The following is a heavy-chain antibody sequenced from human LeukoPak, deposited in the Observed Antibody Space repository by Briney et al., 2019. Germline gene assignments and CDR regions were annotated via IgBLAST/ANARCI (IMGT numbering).Heavy chain of an antibody. Sequence: SQALSLTCTVSGGSISSGGYYWSWIRQHPGKGLEWIGYIYYSGSTYYNPSLKSRVTISVDTSKNQFSLKLSSVTAADTAVYYCARVRGSLLVLWGQGTLVTVSP. D-gene: IGHD2-15*01. CDR2: IYYSGST. J-gene: IGHJ4*02. CDR3: ARVRGSLLVL. V-gene: IGHV4-31*03. CDR1: GGSISSGGYY.